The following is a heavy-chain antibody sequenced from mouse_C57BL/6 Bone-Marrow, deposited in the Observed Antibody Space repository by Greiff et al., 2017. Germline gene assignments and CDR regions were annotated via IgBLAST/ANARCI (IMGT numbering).Heavy chain of an antibody. CDR3: ARHACET. CDR1: GFSLTSSG. J-gene: IGHJ2*01. CDR2: IWSDGSP. V-gene: IGHV2-6-1*01. Sequence: QVQLKESGPGLVAPSQSLSITCPVSGFSLTSSGVHWVRQPPGKGLEWLVVIWSDGSPPSNSALKSILSISQDTSKSQVFLKMNSLQTDDTAMYSCARHACETRGQGTTLTGAS.